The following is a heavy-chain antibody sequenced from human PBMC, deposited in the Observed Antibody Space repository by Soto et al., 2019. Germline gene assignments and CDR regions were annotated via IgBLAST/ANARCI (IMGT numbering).Heavy chain of an antibody. D-gene: IGHD3-3*01. CDR3: ASSIFAVVIVFDY. J-gene: IGHJ4*02. CDR2: IYYSGST. V-gene: IGHV4-30-4*01. CDR1: DGSISSGEYY. Sequence: QVQLQESGPGLVKPSQTLSLTCTVSDGSISSGEYYWSWIREPPGKGLEWIGYIYYSGSTYYNPSLKSRVTIAVDTSKNQFALKLSSVTAADTAVYYCASSIFAVVIVFDYWGQGTLVTVSS.